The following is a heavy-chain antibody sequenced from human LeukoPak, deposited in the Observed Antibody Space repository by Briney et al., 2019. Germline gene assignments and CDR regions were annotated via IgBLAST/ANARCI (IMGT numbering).Heavy chain of an antibody. CDR2: ISGSGTRT. CDR1: GFTFTNYA. CDR3: AKEQTSSGFFDY. V-gene: IGHV3-23*01. J-gene: IGHJ4*02. D-gene: IGHD2-2*01. Sequence: GGSLRLSCAASGFTFTNYAMSWVRQAPGKGLEWVSAISGSGTRTYYADSVKGRFTISRDNSKNTLYLQVNSLRAQDRAVYYCAKEQTSSGFFDYWGQGTLVTVSS.